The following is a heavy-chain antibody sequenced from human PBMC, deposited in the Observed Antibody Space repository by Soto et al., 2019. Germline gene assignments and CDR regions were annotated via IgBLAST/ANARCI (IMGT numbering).Heavy chain of an antibody. CDR1: GGSISSSSYY. V-gene: IGHV4-39*01. D-gene: IGHD5-12*01. Sequence: QLQLQESGPGLVKPSETLSLTCTVSGGSISSSSYYWGWIRQPPGKGLEWIGSIYYSGSTYYNPSVKSRVTRSVDTSNTQCSLKLSSVPAADTAVYYCASPPLGGLRFEGNYYYGMDVWGQGTTVTVSS. CDR2: IYYSGST. J-gene: IGHJ6*02. CDR3: ASPPLGGLRFEGNYYYGMDV.